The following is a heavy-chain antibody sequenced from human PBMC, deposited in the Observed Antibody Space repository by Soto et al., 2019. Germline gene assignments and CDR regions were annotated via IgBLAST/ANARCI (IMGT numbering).Heavy chain of an antibody. CDR2: IYYSGST. Sequence: ASETLSLTCTVSGGSISSGDYYWSWIRQPQGKGLEWIGYIYYSGSTYYNPSLKSRVTISVDTSKNKLSLKLSSVTAADTAVYYCARGHYDSSGPPRFDPWGQGTLVTVSS. CDR3: ARGHYDSSGPPRFDP. V-gene: IGHV4-30-4*01. J-gene: IGHJ5*02. CDR1: GGSISSGDYY. D-gene: IGHD3-22*01.